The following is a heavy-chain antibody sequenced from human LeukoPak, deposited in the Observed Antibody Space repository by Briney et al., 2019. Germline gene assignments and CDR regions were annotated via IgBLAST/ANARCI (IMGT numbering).Heavy chain of an antibody. V-gene: IGHV4-39*01. CDR3: ARHPTGYPNWFDS. CDR2: ISYVGTT. CDR1: GGSITTIPYN. J-gene: IGHJ5*01. Sequence: SETLSVTCIVSGGSITTIPYNWGWIRQPPGKGLEWIGTISYVGTTYYEPSLKSRVTMSIDTSKNQFSLNLNSATAADTAVYYCARHPTGYPNWFDSWGQGTLVIVSS. D-gene: IGHD3-9*01.